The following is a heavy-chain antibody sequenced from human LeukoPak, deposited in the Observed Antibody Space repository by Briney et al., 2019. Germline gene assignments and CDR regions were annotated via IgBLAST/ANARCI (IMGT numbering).Heavy chain of an antibody. V-gene: IGHV3-30*03. D-gene: IGHD3-22*01. CDR3: AREGHTSGYCGAFDI. Sequence: SFDGSGYYADSVEGRFTLSRDNSKNTAYLQMNSLRPEGTAVYYCAREGHTSGYCGAFDIWGQGTLVTVSS. CDR2: SFDGSG. J-gene: IGHJ3*02.